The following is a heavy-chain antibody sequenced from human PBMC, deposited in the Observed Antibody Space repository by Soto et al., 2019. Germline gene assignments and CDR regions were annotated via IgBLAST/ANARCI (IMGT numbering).Heavy chain of an antibody. J-gene: IGHJ4*02. Sequence: EVQLVESGGGLVQPGGSLRLSCTASGITLSRDWMTWVRQAPGKGLEWVASIKPDGSGEHYLDSVKGRFTISRDNTKNSLYLQGNSLRAEDTAMYFCAKLLNGVTALDYWGQGTLVTVSS. CDR1: GITLSRDW. V-gene: IGHV3-7*01. CDR3: AKLLNGVTALDY. CDR2: IKPDGSGE. D-gene: IGHD2-21*02.